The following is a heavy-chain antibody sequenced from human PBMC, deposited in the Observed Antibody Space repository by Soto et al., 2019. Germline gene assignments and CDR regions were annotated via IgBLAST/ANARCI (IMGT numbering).Heavy chain of an antibody. Sequence: SETLSLTCTVSGVSITSNNNYWAWIRQPPGKGLEWIGSIYFSGDSYYNPSLKSRATISVDTSKNQFSLKLTSVTAADTAVYFCARQSLAARSVITILSYWGQGTLVTVSS. CDR1: GVSITSNNNY. CDR2: IYFSGDS. D-gene: IGHD3-3*01. CDR3: ARQSLAARSVITILSY. V-gene: IGHV4-39*01. J-gene: IGHJ4*02.